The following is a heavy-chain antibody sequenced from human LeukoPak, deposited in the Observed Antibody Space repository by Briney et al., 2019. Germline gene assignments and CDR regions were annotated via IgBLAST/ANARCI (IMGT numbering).Heavy chain of an antibody. CDR2: ISGSGGST. D-gene: IGHD3-22*01. CDR1: GFTFSSYA. Sequence: GGSLRLSCAASGFTFSSYAMSWVRQAPEKGLEWVSAISGSGGSTYYADSVKGRFTISRDNSKNTLYLQMNSLRAEDTAVYYCAKHYYDSSGYRSDFDYWGQGTLVTVSS. J-gene: IGHJ4*02. CDR3: AKHYYDSSGYRSDFDY. V-gene: IGHV3-23*01.